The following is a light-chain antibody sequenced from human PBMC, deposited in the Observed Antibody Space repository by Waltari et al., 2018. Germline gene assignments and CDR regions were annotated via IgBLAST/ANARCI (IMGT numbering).Light chain of an antibody. Sequence: QSALTQPPSASGSPGQSVTISCMGPRSDVGLYTYVSWYQPYPGKAPKLLSYEVNKRPSGVPDRFSGSKSGNTASLTVSGLQAEDEADYYCSSYADRKTVAFGGGTKLTVL. V-gene: IGLV2-8*01. J-gene: IGLJ2*01. CDR1: RSDVGLYTY. CDR2: EVN. CDR3: SSYADRKTVA.